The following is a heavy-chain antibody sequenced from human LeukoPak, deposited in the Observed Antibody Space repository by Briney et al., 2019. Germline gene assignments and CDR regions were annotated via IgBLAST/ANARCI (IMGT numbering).Heavy chain of an antibody. CDR1: GYTFTSYG. J-gene: IGHJ3*02. CDR2: ISAYNGNT. D-gene: IGHD3-22*01. Sequence: ASVKVSCKASGYTFTSYGISWVRQAPGQGLEWMGWISAYNGNTNYAQKLQGRVTMTTDTSTSTAYMELRSLRSDDTAVYYCARDLEGYYDSSGYYYPDAFDIWGQGTMVTVSS. CDR3: ARDLEGYYDSSGYYYPDAFDI. V-gene: IGHV1-18*01.